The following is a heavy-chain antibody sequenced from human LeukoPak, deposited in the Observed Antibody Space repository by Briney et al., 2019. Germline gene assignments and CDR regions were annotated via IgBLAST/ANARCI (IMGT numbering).Heavy chain of an antibody. CDR1: GFTFSSYE. J-gene: IGHJ4*02. CDR3: SGYSSGWYRNY. V-gene: IGHV3-48*03. D-gene: IGHD6-19*01. Sequence: GGSLRLSSAASGFTFSSYEMNWVRQAPGKGLEWVSYISSSGSTIYYADSVKGRFTISRDNAKNSLYLQMNSLRAEDTAVYYCSGYSSGWYRNYWGQGTLVTVSS. CDR2: ISSSGSTI.